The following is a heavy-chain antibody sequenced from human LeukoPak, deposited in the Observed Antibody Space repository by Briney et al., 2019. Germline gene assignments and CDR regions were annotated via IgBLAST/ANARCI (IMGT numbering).Heavy chain of an antibody. CDR2: ISGSGGST. CDR3: APDSSGYYYDTKNDY. D-gene: IGHD3-22*01. V-gene: IGHV3-23*01. CDR1: GFTFSSYA. J-gene: IGHJ4*02. Sequence: TGGSLRLSCAASGFTFSSYAMGWVRQAPGKGLEWVSAISGSGGSTYYADSVKGRFTISRDNSKNTLYLQMNSLRAEDTAVYYCAPDSSGYYYDTKNDYWGQGTLVTVSS.